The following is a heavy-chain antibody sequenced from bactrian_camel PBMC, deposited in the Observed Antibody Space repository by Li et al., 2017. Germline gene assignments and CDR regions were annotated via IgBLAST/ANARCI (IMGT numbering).Heavy chain of an antibody. CDR2: IVSGGQLLHMT. Sequence: QVQLVESGGGSVQAGGSLRLSCVASGPTNCLGWLRQAPEKEREGVAGIVSGGQLLHMTYYHDSVKGRFTISQDVAKNTVYLEMNSLKPDDTAVYYCVRVEGDILFGYGVNDWGKGTQVTVS. V-gene: IGHV3S55*01. D-gene: IGHD5*01. J-gene: IGHJ7*01. CDR1: GPTNC.